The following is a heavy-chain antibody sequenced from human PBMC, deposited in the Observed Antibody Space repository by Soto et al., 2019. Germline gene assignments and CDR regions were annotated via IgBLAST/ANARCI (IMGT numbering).Heavy chain of an antibody. J-gene: IGHJ3*02. CDR3: VKVFRPDFIGGDAFDI. D-gene: IGHD3-16*01. CDR1: GFTFSSYA. Sequence: GGSLRLSCSASGFTFSSYAMHWVRQALGKGLEYVSAISSNGGSTYYADSVKGRFTISRDNSKNTLYLQMSSLRAEDTAVYYCVKVFRPDFIGGDAFDIWGQGTMVTVSS. CDR2: ISSNGGST. V-gene: IGHV3-64D*08.